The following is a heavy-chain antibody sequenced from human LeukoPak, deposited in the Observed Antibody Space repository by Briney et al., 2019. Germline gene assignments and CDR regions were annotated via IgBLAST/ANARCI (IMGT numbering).Heavy chain of an antibody. J-gene: IGHJ4*02. CDR3: AREGYYDSSGYYPPAR. Sequence: GGSLRLSCAASGFTFSNYWMHWVRQAPGKGLVWVSRINTDGSRITYADSVKGRFTISRDNAMNTVYLQMNSLRAEDTAVYYCAREGYYDSSGYYPPARWGQGTLVTVSS. V-gene: IGHV3-74*01. CDR1: GFTFSNYW. CDR2: INTDGSRI. D-gene: IGHD3-22*01.